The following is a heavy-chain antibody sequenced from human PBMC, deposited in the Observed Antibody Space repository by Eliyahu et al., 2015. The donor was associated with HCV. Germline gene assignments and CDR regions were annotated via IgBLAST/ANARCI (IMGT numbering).Heavy chain of an antibody. CDR1: GFTXVXYA. D-gene: IGHD2-15*01. Sequence: EVQLVESGGVVVQPGGSLRLSCAASGFTXVXYAXHWVRQAPGKGLEWVSLISWDGGSTYYADSVKGRFTISRDNSKNSLYLQMNSLRAEDTALYYCAKEGVVAATLSNGYYFDYWGQGTLVTVSS. CDR2: ISWDGGST. CDR3: AKEGVVAATLSNGYYFDY. V-gene: IGHV3-43D*03. J-gene: IGHJ4*02.